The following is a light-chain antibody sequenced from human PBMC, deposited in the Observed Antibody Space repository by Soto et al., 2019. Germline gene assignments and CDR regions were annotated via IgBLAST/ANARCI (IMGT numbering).Light chain of an antibody. CDR1: QSVSSN. CDR3: QQYNNWWT. Sequence: EIVMTQSPATLSVSPGERATLSCRASQSVSSNLAWYQQKPGQAPRLLIYGASTRATGIPARFGGSGSGTELTLTISSLQSEDFAIYYCQQYNNWWTFGQGTKVEIK. J-gene: IGKJ1*01. CDR2: GAS. V-gene: IGKV3-15*01.